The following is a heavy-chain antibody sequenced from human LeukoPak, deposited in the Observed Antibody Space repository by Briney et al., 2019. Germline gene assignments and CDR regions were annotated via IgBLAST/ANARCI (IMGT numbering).Heavy chain of an antibody. Sequence: GGSLRLSCAASGFTVSSNYMSWVRQAPGKGLEWVSVIYSGGSTYYADSVKGRFTISRDNSKNTLYLQMNSLRAEDTAVYYCATDVVATATEGYYFDYWGQGTLVTVSS. V-gene: IGHV3-53*01. J-gene: IGHJ4*02. CDR2: IYSGGST. CDR3: ATDVVATATEGYYFDY. D-gene: IGHD2-21*02. CDR1: GFTVSSNY.